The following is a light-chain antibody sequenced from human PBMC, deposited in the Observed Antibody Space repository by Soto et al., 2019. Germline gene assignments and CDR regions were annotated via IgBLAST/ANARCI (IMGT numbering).Light chain of an antibody. V-gene: IGKV3-15*01. CDR1: QSVSSN. CDR2: GAS. CDR3: QQYNNWPYT. Sequence: EIVMTQSPATLSVSPGERAALSCRASQSVSSNFAWYQQKPGQAPRLLIYGASTRATGIPARFSGSGSGTDFTLPISSLQSADFAVSYCQQYNNWPYTFGQGTKLEIK. J-gene: IGKJ2*01.